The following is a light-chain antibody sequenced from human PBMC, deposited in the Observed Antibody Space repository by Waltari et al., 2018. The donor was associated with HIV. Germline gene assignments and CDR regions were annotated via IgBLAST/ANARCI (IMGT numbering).Light chain of an antibody. CDR3: QSYDSSLSGSV. Sequence: QSVLTQPPSVSGAPGQRVTIPCTRSSTNLGAGCDVHWYQQVPGTAPTLLIFGNNNRPSGVPDRFSASTSAASPSLAITGLQAEDGADYSCQSYDSSLSGSVFGGGTKLTVL. V-gene: IGLV1-40*01. CDR1: STNLGAGCD. J-gene: IGLJ2*01. CDR2: GNN.